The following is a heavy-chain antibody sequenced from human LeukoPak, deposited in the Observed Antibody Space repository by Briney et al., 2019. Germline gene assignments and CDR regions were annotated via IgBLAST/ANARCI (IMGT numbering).Heavy chain of an antibody. D-gene: IGHD6-13*01. Sequence: PSETLSLTCAVYGGSFSGYYWSWIRQPPGKGLEWVSVISGSGGITNYADSVKGRFTVSRDSSKNTLYLQMNRLRAEDTAVYYCAKATSPVQSRNWFDAWGQGTLVTVSS. CDR2: ISGSGGIT. CDR3: AKATSPVQSRNWFDA. J-gene: IGHJ5*02. CDR1: GGSFSGYY. V-gene: IGHV3-23*01.